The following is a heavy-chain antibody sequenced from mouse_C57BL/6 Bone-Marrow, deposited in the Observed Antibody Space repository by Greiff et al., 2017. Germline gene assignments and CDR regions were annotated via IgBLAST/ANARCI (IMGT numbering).Heavy chain of an antibody. J-gene: IGHJ4*01. V-gene: IGHV1-76*01. CDR3: ARSLYYYGSSYLMDY. Sequence: VQLQQSGAELVRPGASVKLSCKASGYTFTDYYINWVKQRPGQGLEWIARIYPGSGNTYYNEKFKGKATLTAEKSSSTAYMQLSSLTSEDSAVYFCARSLYYYGSSYLMDYRGQGTSVTVSS. CDR2: IYPGSGNT. D-gene: IGHD1-1*01. CDR1: GYTFTDYY.